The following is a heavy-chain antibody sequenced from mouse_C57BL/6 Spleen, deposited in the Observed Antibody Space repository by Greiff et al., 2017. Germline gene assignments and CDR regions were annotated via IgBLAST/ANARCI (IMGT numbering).Heavy chain of an antibody. CDR1: GYTFTSYW. J-gene: IGHJ4*01. D-gene: IGHD1-1*01. CDR3: ARLPNYYGSSSYAMDY. V-gene: IGHV1-53*01. CDR2: INPSNGGT. Sequence: VQLQQPGTELVKPGASVKLSCKASGYTFTSYWMHWVKQRPGQGLEWIGNINPSNGGTNYNEKFKSKATLTVDKSSSTAYMQLSSLTSEDSAVYYGARLPNYYGSSSYAMDYWGQGTSVTVSS.